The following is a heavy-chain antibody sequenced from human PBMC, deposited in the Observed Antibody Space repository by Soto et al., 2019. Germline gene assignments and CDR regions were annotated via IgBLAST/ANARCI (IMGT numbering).Heavy chain of an antibody. Sequence: QVQLVQSGAEVKKPGASVKVSCKASGYTFTSYGISWVRQAPGQGLEWMGWISAYNGNTNYAQKLQGRVTMTTDTSTSTAYMELRSLRSDDTAVYYCARQWFGQPPYCYYGMDVWGQGTTVTVSS. J-gene: IGHJ6*02. CDR2: ISAYNGNT. CDR1: GYTFTSYG. CDR3: ARQWFGQPPYCYYGMDV. V-gene: IGHV1-18*01. D-gene: IGHD3-10*01.